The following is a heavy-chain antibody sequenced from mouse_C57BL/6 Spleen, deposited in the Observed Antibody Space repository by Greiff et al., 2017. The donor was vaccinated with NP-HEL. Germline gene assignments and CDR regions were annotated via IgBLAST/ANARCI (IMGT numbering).Heavy chain of an antibody. J-gene: IGHJ4*01. D-gene: IGHD1-1*01. V-gene: IGHV1-64*01. CDR3: AGSRYYGSSFYYAMDY. CDR1: GYTFTSYW. CDR2: IHPNSGST. Sequence: QVQLQQPGAELVKPGASVKLSCKASGYTFTSYWMHWVKQRPGQGLEWIGMIHPNSGSTNYNEKFKSKATLTVDKSSSTAYMQLSSLTSEDSAVYYCAGSRYYGSSFYYAMDYWGQGTSVTVSS.